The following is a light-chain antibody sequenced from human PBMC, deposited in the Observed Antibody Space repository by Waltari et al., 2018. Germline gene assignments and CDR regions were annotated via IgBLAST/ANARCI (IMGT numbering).Light chain of an antibody. CDR3: QQYYSTPLT. CDR1: QSVLYSSNNKNY. CDR2: WAS. J-gene: IGKJ4*01. Sequence: DIVMTQSPDSLAVSLGERATINCQSSQSVLYSSNNKNYLAWYQQKPGQAPKLLIYWASTRESGVPDRFSGSGSGTDFTLTISGLQAEDVAVYYCQQYYSTPLTFGGGTKVEIK. V-gene: IGKV4-1*01.